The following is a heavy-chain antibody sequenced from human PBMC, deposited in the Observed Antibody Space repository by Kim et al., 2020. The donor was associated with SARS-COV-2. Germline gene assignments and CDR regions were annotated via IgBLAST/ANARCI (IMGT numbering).Heavy chain of an antibody. D-gene: IGHD3-9*01. V-gene: IGHV3-9*01. Sequence: GGSLRLSCAASGFTFDDYAMHWVRQAPGKGLEWVSGISWNSGSIGYADSVKGRFTISRDNAKNSLYLQMNSLRAEDTALYYCAKDMLPYYDILTGYYYGMDVWGQGTTVTVSS. J-gene: IGHJ6*02. CDR3: AKDMLPYYDILTGYYYGMDV. CDR2: ISWNSGSI. CDR1: GFTFDDYA.